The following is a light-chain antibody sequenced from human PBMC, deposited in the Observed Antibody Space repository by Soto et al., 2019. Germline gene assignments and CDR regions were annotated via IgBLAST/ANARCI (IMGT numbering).Light chain of an antibody. CDR1: QRVSSN. Sequence: EIVMTQSPATLSVSPGERATLSCRASQRVSSNLAWYQQKPGQAPRLLIYGASTRATGIPDRFSGSGSGTDFTLTISSLQSEDFAVYFCQQYNNWRSYTFGQGTK. CDR2: GAS. CDR3: QQYNNWRSYT. V-gene: IGKV3-15*01. J-gene: IGKJ2*01.